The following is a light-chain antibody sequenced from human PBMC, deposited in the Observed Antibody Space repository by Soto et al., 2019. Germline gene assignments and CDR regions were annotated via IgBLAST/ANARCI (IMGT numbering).Light chain of an antibody. CDR2: DVN. CDR3: TSFTSSNTYV. CDR1: SSDIGAYNR. V-gene: IGLV2-18*02. J-gene: IGLJ1*01. Sequence: QSALTQPPSVSGSPGQSVAISCTGTSSDIGAYNRVSWYQQPPGTAPKLMIYDVNNRPSGVPDRSSGSKSGNTASLTISGLQADDEDDYYCTSFTSSNTYVFGTGTKLTVL.